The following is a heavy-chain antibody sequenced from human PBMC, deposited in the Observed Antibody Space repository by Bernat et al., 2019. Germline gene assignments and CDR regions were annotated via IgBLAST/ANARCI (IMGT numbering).Heavy chain of an antibody. CDR3: ARQGSSSSWGTSESFDY. J-gene: IGHJ4*02. CDR2: IYYSGST. Sequence: QLQLQESGPGLVKPSETLSLTCTVSGGSISSSSYYWGWIRQPPGKGLEWIGSIYYSGSTYYNPSLKSRVTMSVDTSKTQFSLKLSSVTAADTAVYYCARQGSSSSWGTSESFDYWGQGTLVTVSS. CDR1: GGSISSSSYY. V-gene: IGHV4-39*01. D-gene: IGHD6-13*01.